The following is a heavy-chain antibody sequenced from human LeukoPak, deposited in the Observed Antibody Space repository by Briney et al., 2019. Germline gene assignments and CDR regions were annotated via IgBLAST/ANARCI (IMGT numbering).Heavy chain of an antibody. Sequence: ASVKVSCKASGYTFTSYYMHWVRQAPGQSLEWMGILNPGDGYTNYAQKFQGRVTVTRDTSTSTVYMELRSLRSEDTAVYYRAKDRGGSYTFYIWGQGTMVTVSS. V-gene: IGHV1-46*01. CDR1: GYTFTSYY. CDR2: LNPGDGYT. J-gene: IGHJ3*02. CDR3: AKDRGGSYTFYI. D-gene: IGHD3-16*01.